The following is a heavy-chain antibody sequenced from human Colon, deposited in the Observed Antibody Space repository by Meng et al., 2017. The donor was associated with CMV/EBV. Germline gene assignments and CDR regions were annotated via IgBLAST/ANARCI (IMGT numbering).Heavy chain of an antibody. CDR3: ARHTDAVSASGLDY. CDR2: INLGGAT. Sequence: SETLSLTCNVSGGAISSRKYFWGWIRQPPGTGLEWIGSINLGGATYYRPSLESRITISMDTPRNLFSLIMASVTAEDTAVYYCARHTDAVSASGLDYWGQGTPVTVSS. CDR1: GGAISSRKYF. D-gene: IGHD6-13*01. J-gene: IGHJ4*02. V-gene: IGHV4-39*01.